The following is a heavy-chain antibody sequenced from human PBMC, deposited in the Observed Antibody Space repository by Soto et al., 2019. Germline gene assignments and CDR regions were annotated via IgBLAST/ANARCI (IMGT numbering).Heavy chain of an antibody. CDR1: GYTFTGYY. CDR3: AHFYCNSTSCPPYYYYGMDV. V-gene: IGHV1-2*02. CDR2: INPNSGGT. J-gene: IGHJ6*02. D-gene: IGHD2-2*01. Sequence: ASVKVSCKASGYTFTGYYMHWARQAPGQGLEWMGWINPNSGGTNYAQKFQGRVTMTRDTSISTAYMELSRLRSDDTAVYYCAHFYCNSTSCPPYYYYGMDVWGQGTTVTVSS.